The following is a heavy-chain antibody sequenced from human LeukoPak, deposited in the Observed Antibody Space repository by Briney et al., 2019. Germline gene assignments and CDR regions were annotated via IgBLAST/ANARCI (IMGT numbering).Heavy chain of an antibody. CDR3: ARERMATTNWFDP. CDR2: IWYDGSNK. V-gene: IGHV3-33*01. J-gene: IGHJ5*02. D-gene: IGHD5-24*01. CDR1: GFTFSSYG. Sequence: GGSLRLSCAASGFTFSSYGMHWVRQAPGKGLEWVAVIWYDGSNKYYADSVKGRFTISRDNSKNTLYLQMNSLRAEDTAVYYCARERMATTNWFDPWGQGTLVTVSS.